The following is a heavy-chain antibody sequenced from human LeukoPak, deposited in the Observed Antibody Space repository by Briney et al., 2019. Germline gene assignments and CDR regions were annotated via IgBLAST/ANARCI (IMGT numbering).Heavy chain of an antibody. CDR1: GDSISSSNSY. Sequence: SETLSLTCTVSGDSISSSNSYWGWIRQPPGKGLEWIGSIYYSGSTYYNPSLKSRVTISVDTSKNQFSLKLSSVTAADTAVYYCARHIVVPAAIRSAGIDYWGQGTLVTVSS. J-gene: IGHJ4*02. D-gene: IGHD2-2*01. V-gene: IGHV4-39*01. CDR2: IYYSGST. CDR3: ARHIVVPAAIRSAGIDY.